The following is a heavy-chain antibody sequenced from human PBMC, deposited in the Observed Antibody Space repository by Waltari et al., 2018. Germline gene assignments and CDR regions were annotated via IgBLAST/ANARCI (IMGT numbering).Heavy chain of an antibody. CDR3: ARDPLAIQGHFDY. V-gene: IGHV3-7*01. CDR2: IKQDGSEK. CDR1: GFTFSSYW. Sequence: EVQLVESGGGLVQPGGSLRLSCAASGFTFSSYWMSWVRQAPGKGLEWVANIKQDGSEKYYVDSVKGRFTISRDNAKNSLYLQMNSLRAEDTAVYYCARDPLAIQGHFDYWGQGTLVTVSS. D-gene: IGHD2-21*01. J-gene: IGHJ4*02.